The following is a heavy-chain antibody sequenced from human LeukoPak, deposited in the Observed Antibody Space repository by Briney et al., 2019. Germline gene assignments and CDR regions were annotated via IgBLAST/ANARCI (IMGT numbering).Heavy chain of an antibody. Sequence: ASVKVSCKASGYTFTSYAIHWVRQAPGQRLEWMGWISAGNGNTKYSQNFQGRVTFISNTSATTAFMELSSLRSEDTAVYYCARVPYYYDSSGYFQFDPWGQGTLVTVSS. J-gene: IGHJ5*02. CDR2: ISAGNGNT. D-gene: IGHD3-22*01. CDR3: ARVPYYYDSSGYFQFDP. CDR1: GYTFTSYA. V-gene: IGHV1-3*01.